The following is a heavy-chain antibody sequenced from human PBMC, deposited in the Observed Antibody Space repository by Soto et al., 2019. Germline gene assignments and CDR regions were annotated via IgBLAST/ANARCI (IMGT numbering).Heavy chain of an antibody. D-gene: IGHD2-2*01. J-gene: IGHJ4*02. CDR2: IHAGNGNT. V-gene: IGHV1-3*01. Sequence: QVQLVQSWSEVRKPGASVKVSCKASGYTFTSYAIHWVLQAPGQRLEWMGWIHAGNGNTEYSQKFQGRVTITRDTSASTVYMELSSLRSEDTAIYYCPSADGVVPGAIWGQGTLVTVSP. CDR3: PSADGVVPGAI. CDR1: GYTFTSYA.